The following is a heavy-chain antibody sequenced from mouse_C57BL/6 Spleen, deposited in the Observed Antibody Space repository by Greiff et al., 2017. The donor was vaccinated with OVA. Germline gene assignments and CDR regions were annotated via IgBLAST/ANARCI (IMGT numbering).Heavy chain of an antibody. CDR2: IDPSDSET. D-gene: IGHD2-5*01. Sequence: QVQLQQPGAELVRPGSSVKLSCKASGYTFTSSWMHWVKRRPIQGLEWIGNIDPSDSETHYNQKFKDKATLTVAKSASTAYMQLSRLTSEDSAVYYCAKSKSYYARDDWGQGTSVTVSS. J-gene: IGHJ4*01. CDR1: GYTFTSSW. CDR3: AKSKSYYARDD. V-gene: IGHV1-52*01.